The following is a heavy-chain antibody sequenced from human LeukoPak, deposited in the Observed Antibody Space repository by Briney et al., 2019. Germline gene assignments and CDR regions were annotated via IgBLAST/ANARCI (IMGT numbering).Heavy chain of an antibody. Sequence: SETLSLTCTVSGGSISSYYWNWIRQPPGKGLEWVGYIYYSGGTNYNPSLKSPVAISVDTSNNQFSLKLSSVTAADTAVYYCARGYSSGWYEGWWFDYWGQGTLVTVSS. V-gene: IGHV4-59*01. CDR2: IYYSGGT. D-gene: IGHD6-19*01. CDR3: ARGYSSGWYEGWWFDY. CDR1: GGSISSYY. J-gene: IGHJ4*02.